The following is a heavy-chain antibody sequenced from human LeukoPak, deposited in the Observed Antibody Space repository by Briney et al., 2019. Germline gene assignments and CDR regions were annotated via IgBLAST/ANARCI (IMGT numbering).Heavy chain of an antibody. CDR3: AQGDGYNPYFDY. V-gene: IGHV3-43*02. D-gene: IGHD5-24*01. CDR2: ISGDGGRT. Sequence: GGSLRLSCAASGFTFDDYAMHWVRQAPGKGLEWVSLISGDGGRTYYADSVKGRFTISRDNSKNSLYLQMNSLRTEDTALYYCAQGDGYNPYFDYWGQGTLVTVSS. J-gene: IGHJ4*02. CDR1: GFTFDDYA.